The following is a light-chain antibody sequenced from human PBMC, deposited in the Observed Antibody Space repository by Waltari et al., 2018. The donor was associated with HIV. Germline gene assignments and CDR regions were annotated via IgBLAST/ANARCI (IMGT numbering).Light chain of an antibody. CDR2: DVS. J-gene: IGLJ2*01. Sequence: QSALTQPASVSGSPGQSITISCAGTGADIGAYHYVAWYQKLPNSVPKLIIYDVSRRPSGISDRFSASKSGNAASLTISGLQAEDEGDYYCSSYTTFNTVIFGGGTKLTVL. V-gene: IGLV2-14*03. CDR1: GADIGAYHY. CDR3: SSYTTFNTVI.